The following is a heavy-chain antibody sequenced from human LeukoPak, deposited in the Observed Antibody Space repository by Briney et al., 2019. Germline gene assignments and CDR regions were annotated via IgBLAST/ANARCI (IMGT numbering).Heavy chain of an antibody. Sequence: LETLSLTCTVSGDSISRSTYYWGWIRQPPGKGLEWIGSIHYSGSTNYNPSLKSRVTISVDTSKNQFSLKLSSVTAADTAVYYCARGYCSGGSCYSYYYYNYMDVWGKGTTVTVSS. D-gene: IGHD2-15*01. CDR1: GDSISRSTYY. V-gene: IGHV4-39*07. CDR2: IHYSGST. CDR3: ARGYCSGGSCYSYYYYNYMDV. J-gene: IGHJ6*03.